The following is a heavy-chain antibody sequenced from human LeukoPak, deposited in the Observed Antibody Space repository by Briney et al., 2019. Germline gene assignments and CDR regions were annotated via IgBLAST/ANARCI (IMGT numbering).Heavy chain of an antibody. CDR3: ARALPPIAAAGTPLRY. V-gene: IGHV1-69*13. CDR1: GGTFSSYA. J-gene: IGHJ4*02. D-gene: IGHD6-13*01. CDR2: IIPIFGTA. Sequence: SVKVSCKASGGTFSSYAISWVRQAPGQGLEWTGGIIPIFGTANYAQKFQGRVTITADESTSTAYMELSSLRSEDTAVYYCARALPPIAAAGTPLRYWGQGTLVTVSS.